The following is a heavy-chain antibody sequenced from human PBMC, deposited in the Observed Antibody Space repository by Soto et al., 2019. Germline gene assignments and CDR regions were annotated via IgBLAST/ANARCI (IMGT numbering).Heavy chain of an antibody. Sequence: QVQLVQSGDEVKKPGASVKVSCKASGYIFVNYGIAWVRQAPGQGLEWMGWISPYTGNTHSATKVQGRLTMTTDTSTSTAYMDLGNLTSDDTAVYYCVILDSYVTPTPQDGWGQGTPVTVSS. J-gene: IGHJ6*02. CDR2: ISPYTGNT. CDR1: GYIFVNYG. V-gene: IGHV1-18*01. CDR3: VILDSYVTPTPQDG. D-gene: IGHD3-16*01.